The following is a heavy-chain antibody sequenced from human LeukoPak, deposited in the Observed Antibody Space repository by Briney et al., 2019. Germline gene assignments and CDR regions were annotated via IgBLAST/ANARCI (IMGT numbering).Heavy chain of an antibody. CDR3: ASHLNYYGSGSHSVGY. CDR2: IDSSSTYI. D-gene: IGHD3-10*01. J-gene: IGHJ4*02. V-gene: IGHV3-21*01. CDR1: GFTFSSHS. Sequence: GGSLRLSCAASGFTFSSHSMNWVRQAPGKGLEWVSSIDSSSTYIYYAGSVKGRFTISRDNAKNSLYLQMNSLRAEDTAVYYCASHLNYYGSGSHSVGYWGQGALVTVSS.